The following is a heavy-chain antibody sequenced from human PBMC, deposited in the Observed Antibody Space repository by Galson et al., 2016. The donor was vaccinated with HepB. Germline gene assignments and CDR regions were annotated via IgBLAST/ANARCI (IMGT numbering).Heavy chain of an antibody. D-gene: IGHD3-16*01. CDR2: ISWNSGEI. V-gene: IGHV3-9*01. CDR1: GFTFGNYG. J-gene: IGHJ4*02. Sequence: SLRLSCAASGFTFGNYGIHWVRRAPGKGLEWVSGISWNSGEIAYADSVKGRFTVSRDNAKNSLYLQMNSLRTDDTALYYCAKTTGRIWGHYDYWGQGTLVTVSS. CDR3: AKTTGRIWGHYDY.